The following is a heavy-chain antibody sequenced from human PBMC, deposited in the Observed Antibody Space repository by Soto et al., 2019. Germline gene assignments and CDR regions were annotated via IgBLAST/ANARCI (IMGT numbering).Heavy chain of an antibody. Sequence: EVQLVESGGGLVRPGGSLRLSCAASGFTFSSYWMHWVRQAPGKGLVWVSRMNEDGGTTDYADSVKGRFTISRDNAKNTLYLQMNSLRVEYTAFYYCARDLSGRADVWGQGTTVTVSS. J-gene: IGHJ6*01. V-gene: IGHV3-74*02. D-gene: IGHD3-10*01. CDR2: MNEDGGTT. CDR3: ARDLSGRADV. CDR1: GFTFSSYW.